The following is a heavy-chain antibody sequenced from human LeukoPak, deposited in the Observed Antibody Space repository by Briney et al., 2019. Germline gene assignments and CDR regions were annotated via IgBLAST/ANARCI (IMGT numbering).Heavy chain of an antibody. CDR2: ASHSGIN. D-gene: IGHD6-13*01. J-gene: IGHJ5*02. CDR3: ARRGGHSWDVGNWFDP. CDR1: GDSIRTTSF. V-gene: IGHV4-39*01. Sequence: SETLSLTCLVSGDSIRTTSFWGWIRQPPGMGLEWIASASHSGINYYNPSHRSRVIVSADTSKNQFSLRLTSVTAADTAVYYCARRGGHSWDVGNWFDPWGQGILVTVSS.